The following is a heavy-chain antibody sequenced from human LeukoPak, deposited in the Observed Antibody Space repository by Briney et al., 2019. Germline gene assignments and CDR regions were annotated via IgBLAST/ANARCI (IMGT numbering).Heavy chain of an antibody. J-gene: IGHJ1*01. CDR2: INPSGGST. V-gene: IGHV1-46*01. CDR3: ARPWYDSSGYYPVEYFQH. CDR1: GYTFTSYY. D-gene: IGHD3-22*01. Sequence: ASVKVSCKASGYTFTSYYVHLVRQAPGQGLEWMGIINPSGGSTSYAQKFQGRVTMTRDTSTSTVYMELSSLRSEDTAVYYCARPWYDSSGYYPVEYFQHWGQGTLVTVSS.